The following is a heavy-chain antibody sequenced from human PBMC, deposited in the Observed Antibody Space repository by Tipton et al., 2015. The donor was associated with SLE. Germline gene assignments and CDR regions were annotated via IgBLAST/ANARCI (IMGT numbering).Heavy chain of an antibody. Sequence: SGFTFRSYAVSWVRQAPGKGLAWVSLSWTDGYTYYADSVKGRFTVSRDNSKNTLYLQRDSLRAEDTATYYCAKDHCREAFDIWGQGTMVTVSS. V-gene: IGHV3-23*03. CDR2: SWTDGYT. CDR3: AKDHCREAFDI. D-gene: IGHD2-21*01. CDR1: GFTFRSYA. J-gene: IGHJ3*02.